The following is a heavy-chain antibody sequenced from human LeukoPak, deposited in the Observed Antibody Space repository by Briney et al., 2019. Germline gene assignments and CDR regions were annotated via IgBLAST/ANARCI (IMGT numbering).Heavy chain of an antibody. D-gene: IGHD3-3*01. J-gene: IGHJ4*02. V-gene: IGHV1-18*01. CDR3: ARSITIFGVVTVLDY. CDR2: ISAYNGNT. CDR1: GYTFTSYG. Sequence: ASVKVSCEASGYTFTSYGISWVRQAPGQGLEWMGWISAYNGNTNYAQKLQGRVTMTTDTSTSTAYMELRSLRSDDTAVYYCARSITIFGVVTVLDYWGQGTLVTVSS.